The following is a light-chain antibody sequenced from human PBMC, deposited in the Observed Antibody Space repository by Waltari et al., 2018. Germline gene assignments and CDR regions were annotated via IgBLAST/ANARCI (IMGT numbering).Light chain of an antibody. V-gene: IGLV3-25*03. CDR2: KDS. Sequence: SYELPQPPSVSVSPGQTARITCSGDAYPKQYDDWYQQKHGQPPVRVIYKDSERPAGIPERFSGASSGTTGTLTISGVQAEDEADYYCQSADSSGTYHVVFGGGTKLTVL. CDR3: QSADSSGTYHVV. CDR1: AYPKQY. J-gene: IGLJ2*01.